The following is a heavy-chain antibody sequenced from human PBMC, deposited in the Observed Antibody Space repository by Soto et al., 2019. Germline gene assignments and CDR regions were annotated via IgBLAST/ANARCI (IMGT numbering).Heavy chain of an antibody. CDR3: ARAQTARFGGQNYYGMDV. D-gene: IGHD3-10*01. V-gene: IGHV1-8*01. J-gene: IGHJ6*02. CDR1: GYTFTSYD. CDR2: MNPNSGNT. Sequence: ASVKVSCKASGYTFTSYDINWVRQATGQGLEWMGWMNPNSGNTGYAQKFQGRVTMTRNTSISTAYMELSSLRYEDTAVYYCARAQTARFGGQNYYGMDVWGQGTTVTVSS.